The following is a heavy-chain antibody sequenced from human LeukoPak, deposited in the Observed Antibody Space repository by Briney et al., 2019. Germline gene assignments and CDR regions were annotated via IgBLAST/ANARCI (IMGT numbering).Heavy chain of an antibody. V-gene: IGHV3-23*01. J-gene: IGHJ4*02. CDR1: GFSVSNYY. Sequence: GGSLILSCAASGFSVSNYYMSWVRQAPGEGLEWVSGISNDGGRTYYADSVKGRLTISRDNSKNSLYLQMNSLRVEDTAVYYCAKGRIVGATSFDYWGQGSLVTVSS. CDR2: ISNDGGRT. CDR3: AKGRIVGATSFDY. D-gene: IGHD1-26*01.